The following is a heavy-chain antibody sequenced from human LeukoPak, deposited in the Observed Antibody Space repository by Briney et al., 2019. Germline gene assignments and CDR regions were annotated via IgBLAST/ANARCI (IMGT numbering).Heavy chain of an antibody. CDR3: ARDSRHHRFLYWDWFDP. CDR1: GFTFSSYW. J-gene: IGHJ5*02. Sequence: GGSLRLSCAASGFTFSSYWMSWVRQAPGKGLEWEANIKQDGSEKYYVDSVKGRFTISRDNAKNSLYLHMNSLRAEDTAVYYCARDSRHHRFLYWDWFDPWGQGTLVTVSS. D-gene: IGHD2/OR15-2a*01. V-gene: IGHV3-7*01. CDR2: IKQDGSEK.